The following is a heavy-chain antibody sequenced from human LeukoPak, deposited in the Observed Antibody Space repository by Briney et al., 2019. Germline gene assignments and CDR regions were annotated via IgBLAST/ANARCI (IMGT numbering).Heavy chain of an antibody. CDR2: IYSGGST. J-gene: IGHJ4*02. V-gene: IGHV3-53*01. D-gene: IGHD2-15*01. CDR1: GFTVSSNY. CDR3: ARDRYCSGSYCADY. Sequence: PGGSLRLSCAASGFTVSSNYMRWVRQAPGKGLEWVSVIYSGGSTDYVDSVKGRFTISRDNSKNTLYLQMNSLRAEDTAVYYCARDRYCSGSYCADYWGQGTLVTVSS.